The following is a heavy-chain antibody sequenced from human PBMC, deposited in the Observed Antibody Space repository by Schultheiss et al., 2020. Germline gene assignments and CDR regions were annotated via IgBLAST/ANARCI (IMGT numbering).Heavy chain of an antibody. D-gene: IGHD2-8*01. V-gene: IGHV3-21*01. CDR1: GFTFSSYA. CDR3: ARVHITGVLMVYAPDY. J-gene: IGHJ4*02. CDR2: ISSSSSYI. Sequence: GESLKISCAASGFTFSSYAMSWVRQAPGKGLEWVSSISSSSSYIYYADSVKGRFTISRDNAKNSLYLQMNSLRAEDTAVYYCARVHITGVLMVYAPDYWGQGTLVTVSS.